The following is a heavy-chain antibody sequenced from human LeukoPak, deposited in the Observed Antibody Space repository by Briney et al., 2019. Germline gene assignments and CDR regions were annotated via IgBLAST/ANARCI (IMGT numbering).Heavy chain of an antibody. CDR3: ARVGGSIAAAGIYNWFDP. J-gene: IGHJ5*02. Sequence: SVKVSCKASGGTFSSYAISWVRQAPGQGLEWMGGIIPIFGTANYAQKFQGRVTITADKSTSTAYMELSSLRSEDTAVYYCARVGGSIAAAGIYNWFDPWGQGTLVTVSS. CDR2: IIPIFGTA. D-gene: IGHD6-13*01. V-gene: IGHV1-69*06. CDR1: GGTFSSYA.